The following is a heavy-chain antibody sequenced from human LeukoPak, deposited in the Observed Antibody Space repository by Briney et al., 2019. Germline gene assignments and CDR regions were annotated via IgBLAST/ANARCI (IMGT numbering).Heavy chain of an antibody. D-gene: IGHD4-17*01. CDR2: IYSGGST. CDR3: VRGDYGDYTLFDY. J-gene: IGHJ4*02. V-gene: IGHV3-53*01. Sequence: GGSLRLSCAASGFTVSSNYMSXVRQXPGKXLXXVSVIYSGGSTYYADSVKGRFTISRDNSKNTLYLQMNSLRAEDTAVYYCVRGDYGDYTLFDYWGQGTLVTVSS. CDR1: GFTVSSNY.